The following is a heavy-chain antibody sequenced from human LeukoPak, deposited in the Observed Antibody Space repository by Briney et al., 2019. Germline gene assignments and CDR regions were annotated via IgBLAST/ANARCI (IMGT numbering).Heavy chain of an antibody. D-gene: IGHD3-3*01. J-gene: IGHJ4*02. CDR3: ARRIWSGYSSYFDY. Sequence: ASVKVSCKASGGTFSSYAISWVRQAPGQGLEWMGGIIPIFGTANYAQKFQGRVTITADESTSTAYMELSSLRSEDTAVYYCARRIWSGYSSYFDYWGQGTLVTVSS. V-gene: IGHV1-69*13. CDR2: IIPIFGTA. CDR1: GGTFSSYA.